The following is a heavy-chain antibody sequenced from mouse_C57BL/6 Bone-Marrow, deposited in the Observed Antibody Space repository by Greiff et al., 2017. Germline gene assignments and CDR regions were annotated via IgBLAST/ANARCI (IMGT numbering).Heavy chain of an antibody. V-gene: IGHV5-9*01. CDR1: GFTFSSYT. J-gene: IGHJ2*01. Sequence: EVKLMESGGGLVKPGGSLKLSCAASGFTFSSYTMSWVRQTPEKRLEWVATISGGGGNTYYPDSVKGRFTISRDNAKNTLYLQMSSLRSEDTALXYCASRDYGNYWGQGTTLTVSS. D-gene: IGHD2-1*01. CDR3: ASRDYGNY. CDR2: ISGGGGNT.